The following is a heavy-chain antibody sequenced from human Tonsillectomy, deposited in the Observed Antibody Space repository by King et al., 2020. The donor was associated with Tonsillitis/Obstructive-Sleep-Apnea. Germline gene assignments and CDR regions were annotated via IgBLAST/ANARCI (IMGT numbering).Heavy chain of an antibody. CDR2: ISYDGSNK. Sequence: VQLVESGGGVVQPGRSLRLSCAASGFTFNSYAMHWVRQAPGKGLEWVAIISYDGSNKYYADSVKGRFTISRDNSKNTLYLQMNSLRAEDTAVYYCARVVVVTASYYYYGMDVWGQGTTVTVSS. D-gene: IGHD2-21*02. V-gene: IGHV3-30*04. J-gene: IGHJ6*02. CDR3: ARVVVVTASYYYYGMDV. CDR1: GFTFNSYA.